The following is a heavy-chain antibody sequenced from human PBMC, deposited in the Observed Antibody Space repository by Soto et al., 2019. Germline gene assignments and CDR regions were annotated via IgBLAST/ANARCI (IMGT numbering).Heavy chain of an antibody. CDR3: ATRPCEVNYYGVFDY. CDR1: GYTLDELS. CDR2: FDPEDGET. J-gene: IGHJ4*02. Sequence: ASAELSWKVSGYTLDELSMCWVRQSTRKGLEWMGGFDPEDGETIYAQKFQGRVTMTEDTSTDTAYMELSSLRSEDTAVYYCATRPCEVNYYGVFDYLGQGALVTVSS. D-gene: IGHD3-22*01. V-gene: IGHV1-24*01.